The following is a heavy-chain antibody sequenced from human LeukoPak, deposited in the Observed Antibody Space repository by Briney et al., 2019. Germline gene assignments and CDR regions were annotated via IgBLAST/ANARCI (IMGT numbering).Heavy chain of an antibody. CDR2: IYYSGST. D-gene: IGHD3-10*01. CDR1: GGSISSGDYY. Sequence: PSETLSLTCTVSGGSISSGDYYWSWIRQPPGKGLEWIGYIYYSGSTYCNPSLKSRVTISVDTSKNQFSLKLSSVTAADTAVYYCASDDGSGRIDYWGQGTLVTVSS. J-gene: IGHJ4*02. CDR3: ASDDGSGRIDY. V-gene: IGHV4-30-4*01.